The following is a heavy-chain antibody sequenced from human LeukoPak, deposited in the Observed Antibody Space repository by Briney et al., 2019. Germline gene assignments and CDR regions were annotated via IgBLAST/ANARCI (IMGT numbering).Heavy chain of an antibody. CDR3: ARDSSGWPDYYYYMDV. CDR2: IYTSGST. CDR1: GGSISSYY. Sequence: SETLCLTCTVSGGSISSYYWSWIRQPAGKGLEWIGRIYTSGSTNYNPSLKSRVTMSVDTSKNQFSLKLSSVTAADTAVYYCARDSSGWPDYYYYMDVWGKGTTVTISS. V-gene: IGHV4-4*07. D-gene: IGHD6-19*01. J-gene: IGHJ6*03.